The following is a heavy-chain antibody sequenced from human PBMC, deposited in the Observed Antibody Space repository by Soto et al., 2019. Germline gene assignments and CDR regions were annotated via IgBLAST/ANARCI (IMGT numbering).Heavy chain of an antibody. J-gene: IGHJ5*02. D-gene: IGHD2-15*01. CDR2: INPNSGGT. CDR3: ARDLCSGGSCYPSNWFEP. Sequence: ASVKVSCKASGYTFTGYYMHWVRQAPGQGLEWMGWINPNSGGTNYAQKFQGWVTMTRDTSISTAYMELSRLRSDDTAVYYCARDLCSGGSCYPSNWFEPWGQGTLVTVSS. V-gene: IGHV1-2*04. CDR1: GYTFTGYY.